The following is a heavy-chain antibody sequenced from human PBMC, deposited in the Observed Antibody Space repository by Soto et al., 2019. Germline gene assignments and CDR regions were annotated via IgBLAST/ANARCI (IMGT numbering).Heavy chain of an antibody. CDR2: INPSGDTT. J-gene: IGHJ4*02. CDR1: GYTFNAYS. D-gene: IGHD7-27*01. CDR3: ARDWALDY. V-gene: IGHV1-46*02. Sequence: QVQLVQSGSEVKRPGTSVKLSCKAAGYTFNAYSVHWVRHAPGQRLEWMGMINPSGDTTTYAQNFQGRVTMTRDTSTTTVYMELSGLRSEDTAVYYCARDWALDYWGQGTLVTVSS.